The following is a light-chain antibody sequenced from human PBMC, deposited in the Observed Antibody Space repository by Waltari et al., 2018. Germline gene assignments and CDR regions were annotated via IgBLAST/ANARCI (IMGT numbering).Light chain of an antibody. J-gene: IGKJ2*01. Sequence: EIVMTQSPATLSVSPGERATLSCRASQSINDILAWYQQRPGQAPRLLIYGASTRATDIPARFSGSGSGTEFTLTISSLQSEDLAVYFCQQYYSWPPYTFGQGTKLEIK. V-gene: IGKV3-15*01. CDR2: GAS. CDR3: QQYYSWPPYT. CDR1: QSINDI.